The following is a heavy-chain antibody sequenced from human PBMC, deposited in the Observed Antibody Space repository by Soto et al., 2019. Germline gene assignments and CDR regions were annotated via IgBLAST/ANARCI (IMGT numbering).Heavy chain of an antibody. CDR3: ARSTVAGTPFDS. V-gene: IGHV4-39*01. D-gene: IGHD6-19*01. Sequence: SETLSLTCSVSGGPFISPQSSWGWIRQPPGKGLEWIGAIYYVGSTYHNPSLKSRATISVDTSKSQLSLKLVAVSAADTAVYYCARSTVAGTPFDSWGQGILVTVSS. J-gene: IGHJ4*02. CDR1: GGPFISPQSS. CDR2: IYYVGST.